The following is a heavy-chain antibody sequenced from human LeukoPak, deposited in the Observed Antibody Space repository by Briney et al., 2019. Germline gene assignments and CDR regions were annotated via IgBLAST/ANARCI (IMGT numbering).Heavy chain of an antibody. CDR2: MNPNSGNT. CDR3: AREGYSSSSGPRNNWFDP. CDR1: GYTINNYD. J-gene: IGHJ5*02. D-gene: IGHD6-6*01. Sequence: ASVKVSCKASGYTINNYDINWVRQATGQGLEWMGWMNPNSGNTAYAQKFQGRVTITWNTSISTVYVELTSLTSEDTAVYYCAREGYSSSSGPRNNWFDPWGQGTLVTVSS. V-gene: IGHV1-8*01.